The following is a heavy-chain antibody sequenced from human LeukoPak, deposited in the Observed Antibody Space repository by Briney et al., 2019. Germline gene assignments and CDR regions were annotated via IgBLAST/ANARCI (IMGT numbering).Heavy chain of an antibody. D-gene: IGHD6-19*01. CDR1: GYTFTSYY. Sequence: GASVKVSCKASGYTFTSYYMHWVRQARGQGLEWRGIINPIGGRTTYAQKFQGRVTMTRDTSTSTVYMSLSSLRSEDTAVSYCARDSSGSYNWLDPWGQGTLVTVSS. J-gene: IGHJ5*02. CDR3: ARDSSGSYNWLDP. V-gene: IGHV1-46*01. CDR2: INPIGGRT.